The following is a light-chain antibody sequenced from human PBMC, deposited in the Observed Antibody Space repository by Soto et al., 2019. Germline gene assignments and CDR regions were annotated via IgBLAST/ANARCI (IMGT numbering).Light chain of an antibody. Sequence: QSALTQPASVSGSLGQSLTISLTGTSSDLGGYNFVSWYQQHPGKAPKLIIYDVSNRPSGVSSRFSASKSGYTASLTISGLQPEDEADYYWTSYTRSSTLVFGGGTKLTVL. CDR3: TSYTRSSTLV. J-gene: IGLJ3*02. CDR2: DVS. V-gene: IGLV2-14*03. CDR1: SSDLGGYNF.